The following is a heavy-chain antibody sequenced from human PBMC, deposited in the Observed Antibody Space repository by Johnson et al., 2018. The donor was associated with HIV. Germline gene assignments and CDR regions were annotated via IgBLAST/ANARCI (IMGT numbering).Heavy chain of an antibody. V-gene: IGHV3-30*19. Sequence: QVQLVESGGGVVQPGRSLRLSCAASGFTFSSYGMHWVRQAPGKGLEWVAVISYDGSNKYYTDSVKGRFTLSRDNSKNTLYLQMSSLRGEDTAVYYCARARMAVAVLHAFDIWGQGTVVTVSS. CDR1: GFTFSSYG. CDR2: ISYDGSNK. J-gene: IGHJ3*02. CDR3: ARARMAVAVLHAFDI. D-gene: IGHD6-19*01.